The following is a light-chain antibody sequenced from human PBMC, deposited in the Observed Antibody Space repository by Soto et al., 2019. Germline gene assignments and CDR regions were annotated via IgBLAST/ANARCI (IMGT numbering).Light chain of an antibody. CDR3: QQSHSTPWT. J-gene: IGKJ1*01. CDR1: QTITTY. CDR2: GAS. V-gene: IGKV1-39*01. Sequence: DIQMTQSPSSRSASVGDRVTISCRASQTITTYLNWYQQKPGKAPQLLIYGASSLQSGVPSRFTGSGSGTDFTLTISSLQPEDFATYHCQQSHSTPWTFGQGTKVEVK.